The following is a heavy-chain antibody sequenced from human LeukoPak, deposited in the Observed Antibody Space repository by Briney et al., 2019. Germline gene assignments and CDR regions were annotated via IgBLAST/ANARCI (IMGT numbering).Heavy chain of an antibody. J-gene: IGHJ4*02. CDR2: IYYSGST. D-gene: IGHD5-24*01. CDR3: ARVTNREGRWLPHY. V-gene: IGHV4-59*01. CDR1: GGSISSYY. Sequence: SETLSLTCTVSGGSISSYYWSWIRQPPGKGLEWIGYIYYSGSTNYNPSLKSRVTISVDTSKNQFSLKLSSVTAADTAVYYCARVTNREGRWLPHYWGQGTLVTVSS.